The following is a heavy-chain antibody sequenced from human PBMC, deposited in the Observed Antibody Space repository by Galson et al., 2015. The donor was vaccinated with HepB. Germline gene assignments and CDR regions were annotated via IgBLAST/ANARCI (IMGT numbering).Heavy chain of an antibody. V-gene: IGHV3-23*01. D-gene: IGHD6-19*01. CDR3: AGGEYGRGWSP. CDR2: ISVSGST. Sequence: SLRLSCAASEFTFSSYGMNWVRQAPGKGLEWVSGISVSGSTNYADSVKGRFTISRDNSKNTLYLQMNSLRAEDTAVYSCAGGEYGRGWSPWGQGTMVTVSS. J-gene: IGHJ3*01. CDR1: EFTFSSYG.